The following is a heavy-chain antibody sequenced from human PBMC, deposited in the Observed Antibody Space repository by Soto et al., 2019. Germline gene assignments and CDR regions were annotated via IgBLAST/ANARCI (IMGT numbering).Heavy chain of an antibody. J-gene: IGHJ4*02. CDR2: ISGSGGST. Sequence: GGSLRLSCAASGLTFSSYAMSWVRQAPGKGLEWVSAISGSGGSTYYADSVKGRFTISRDNSKNTLYLQMNSLRAEDTAVYYCAKDPSRTYYYDSSGYPFDYWGQGTLVTVSS. CDR3: AKDPSRTYYYDSSGYPFDY. D-gene: IGHD3-22*01. CDR1: GLTFSSYA. V-gene: IGHV3-23*01.